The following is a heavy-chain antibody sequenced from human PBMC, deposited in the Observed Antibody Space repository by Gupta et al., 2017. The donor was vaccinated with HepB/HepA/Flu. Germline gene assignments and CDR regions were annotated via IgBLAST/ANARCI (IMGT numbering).Heavy chain of an antibody. V-gene: IGHV3-20*04. CDR2: INWNDGST. J-gene: IGHJ6*03. Sequence: ELQLVESGGGVVRPGGSLRLSCAASGFTIDDYGMNWVRQAPGKGLEWVSGINWNDGSTGYADSVKGRFTISRDSTKNSLYLQMNSLRAEDSALYYCARDNGGASYYYYYIDVWGKGTTVAVSS. CDR3: ARDNGGASYYYYYIDV. CDR1: GFTIDDYG.